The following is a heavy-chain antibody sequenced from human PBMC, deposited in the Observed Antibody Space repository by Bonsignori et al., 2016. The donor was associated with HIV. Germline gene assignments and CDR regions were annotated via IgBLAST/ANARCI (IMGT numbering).Heavy chain of an antibody. D-gene: IGHD3-3*01. Sequence: GESLKISCAGSGFTFSRYSMNWVRQAPGKGLEWVSSIGTSRSSIYYADSVKGRFTISRDNAKNSLYLLMNSLRAEDTAVYYCARTYFAFWGGYYGVARYFDLWGRGTLVTVSS. CDR3: ARTYFAFWGGYYGVARYFDL. J-gene: IGHJ2*01. CDR1: GFTFSRYS. V-gene: IGHV3-21*01. CDR2: IGTSRSSI.